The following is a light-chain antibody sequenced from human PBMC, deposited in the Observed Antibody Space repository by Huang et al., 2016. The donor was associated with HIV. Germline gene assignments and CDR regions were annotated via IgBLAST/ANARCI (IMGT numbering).Light chain of an antibody. CDR3: QQYNNWPRT. CDR1: QSVATN. CDR2: GAS. V-gene: IGKV3-15*01. Sequence: IVMTQSPATLSVSPGERATLSCRASQSVATNLAWYQQKPGQAPRLLIYGASTRATVIPARFSGSGSGTEFTLTITRLQSEDFAVYYCQQYNNWPRTFGQGTKVEIK. J-gene: IGKJ1*01.